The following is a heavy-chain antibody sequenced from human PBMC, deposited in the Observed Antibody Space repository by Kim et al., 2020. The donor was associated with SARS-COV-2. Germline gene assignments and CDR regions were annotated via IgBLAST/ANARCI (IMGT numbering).Heavy chain of an antibody. CDR2: ICCDGSKK. CDR3: AKDHKGYGIFSGYYYYYDMGV. D-gene: IGHD3-9*01. J-gene: IGHJ6*02. V-gene: IGHV3-43*02. CDR1: GFTFDNYA. Sequence: GGSLRLSCAASGFTFDNYAMHWVRQAPGKGLEWVALICCDGSKKYYADSVKGRFTISRDKTKNSLYLQMNSLRTEDTALYFCAKDHKGYGIFSGYYYYYDMGVWGQGTTVTVSS.